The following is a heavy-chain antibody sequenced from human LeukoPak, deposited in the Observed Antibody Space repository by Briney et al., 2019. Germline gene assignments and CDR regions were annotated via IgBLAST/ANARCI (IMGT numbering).Heavy chain of an antibody. V-gene: IGHV1-8*01. D-gene: IGHD2-15*01. CDR3: AQYCSGGRCRLDALDI. CDR1: GYTFTTYD. CDR2: MNPNSGNI. J-gene: IGHJ3*02. Sequence: ASVKVSCKASGYTFTTYDINWVRQATGQGLEWMGWMNPNSGNIEYAQKFQGRVTMTRNTSISTAYMELSSLRSEDTAVYYCAQYCSGGRCRLDALDIWGQGTMVTVSS.